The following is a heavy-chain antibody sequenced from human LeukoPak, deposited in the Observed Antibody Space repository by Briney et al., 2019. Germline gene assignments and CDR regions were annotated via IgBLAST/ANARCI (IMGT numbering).Heavy chain of an antibody. Sequence: PGGSLRLSCAASGFTFSSYGMHWVRQAPGKGLEWVAVISYDGSNKYYADSVKGRFTISRDNSKNTLYLQMNSLRAEDTAVYYCARLGEMATITRYFQHWGQGTLVTVSS. V-gene: IGHV3-30*03. D-gene: IGHD5-24*01. CDR3: ARLGEMATITRYFQH. J-gene: IGHJ1*01. CDR2: ISYDGSNK. CDR1: GFTFSSYG.